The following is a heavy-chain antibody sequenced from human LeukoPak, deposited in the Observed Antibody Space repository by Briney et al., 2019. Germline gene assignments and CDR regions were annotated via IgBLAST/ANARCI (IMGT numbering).Heavy chain of an antibody. J-gene: IGHJ4*02. V-gene: IGHV4-34*01. CDR3: ARVRGYSYGQYYFDY. CDR2: INHSGST. D-gene: IGHD5-18*01. Sequence: PSETLSLTCTVSGGSISSYYWSWIRQPPGKGLEWIGEINHSGSTNYNPSLKSRVTISVDTSKNQFSLKLSSVTAADTAVYYCARVRGYSYGQYYFDYWGQGTLVTVSS. CDR1: GGSISSYY.